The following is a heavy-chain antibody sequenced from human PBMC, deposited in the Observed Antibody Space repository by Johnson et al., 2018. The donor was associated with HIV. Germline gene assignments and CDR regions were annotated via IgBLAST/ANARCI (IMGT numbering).Heavy chain of an antibody. CDR3: AKGEQVWSVASAFDI. Sequence: VESGGGLVQPGRSLRLSCAASGFTFDDYAMHWVRQAPGKGLEWVSSISDNGGSIYYADSVKGRFTISRDNSKNMLYLQMNSLRAEDTALYYCAKGEQVWSVASAFDIWGQGTMVTVSS. CDR1: GFTFDDYA. V-gene: IGHV3-9*01. CDR2: ISDNGGSI. D-gene: IGHD5-18*01. J-gene: IGHJ3*02.